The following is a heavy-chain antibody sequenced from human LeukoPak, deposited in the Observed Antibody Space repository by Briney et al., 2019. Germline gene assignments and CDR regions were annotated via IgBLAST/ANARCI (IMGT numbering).Heavy chain of an antibody. Sequence: GGSLRLSCAASGFTFDDYAMHWVRQAPGKGLEWVSSISSNSGSLVYADSVKGRFTISRDNAKNSLYLQMNSLRAEDTALYYCAKDGPRGSGAKYYYYYMDVWGKGTTVTISS. J-gene: IGHJ6*03. CDR3: AKDGPRGSGAKYYYYYMDV. CDR1: GFTFDDYA. V-gene: IGHV3-9*01. D-gene: IGHD3-10*01. CDR2: ISSNSGSL.